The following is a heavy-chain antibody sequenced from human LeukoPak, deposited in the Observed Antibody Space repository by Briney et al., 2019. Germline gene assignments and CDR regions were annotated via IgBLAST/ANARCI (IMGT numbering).Heavy chain of an antibody. J-gene: IGHJ6*03. Sequence: GGSLRLSCAASGFTFSSYAMSWVRQAPGKGLEWVSAISGSGGSTYYADSVKGRFTISRDNSKNTLYLQMNSLRAEDTAVYYCAGYYGTGYYYYYMNVWGQGTTVTVSS. V-gene: IGHV3-23*01. D-gene: IGHD3-10*01. CDR3: AGYYGTGYYYYYMNV. CDR2: ISGSGGST. CDR1: GFTFSSYA.